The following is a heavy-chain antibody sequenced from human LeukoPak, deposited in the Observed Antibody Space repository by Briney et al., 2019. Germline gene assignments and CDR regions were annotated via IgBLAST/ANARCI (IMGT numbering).Heavy chain of an antibody. CDR2: ISSSSSYI. J-gene: IGHJ4*02. CDR3: ARVPGYSSGWYNY. CDR1: GFTFSSYS. V-gene: IGHV3-21*01. D-gene: IGHD6-19*01. Sequence: GGSLRLSCAASGFTFSSYSMNWVRQAPGKGLKWVSSISSSSSYIYYADSVKGRFTISRDNAKNSLYLQMNSLRAEDTAVYYCARVPGYSSGWYNYWGQGTLVTVSS.